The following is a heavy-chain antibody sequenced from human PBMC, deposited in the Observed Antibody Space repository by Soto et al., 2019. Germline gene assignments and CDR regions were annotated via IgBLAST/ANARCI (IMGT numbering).Heavy chain of an antibody. CDR1: GYTFTSYD. CDR3: ARLKQDYAVA. D-gene: IGHD3-16*01. Sequence: QVQLVQSGAEVKKPGASVKVSCKASGYTFTSYDINXXXXXXXQGLEWMGWMNPNSGNTAYAQKFQGRVTMTRNTSISTAYMELSSLRSEDTAVYYCARLKQDYAVAWGQGTLVTVSS. J-gene: IGHJ5*02. V-gene: IGHV1-8*01. CDR2: MNPNSGNT.